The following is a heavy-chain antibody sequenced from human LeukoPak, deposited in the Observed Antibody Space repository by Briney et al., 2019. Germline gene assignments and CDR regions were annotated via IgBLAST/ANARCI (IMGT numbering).Heavy chain of an antibody. Sequence: ASVTVSCKALGYTFTTNGISWVRQAPGQGLEWMGWISTYEGNTNYAQKFQARVTMTTDTYTSTAYMELRSLRFDDTAVYYCARGELLDYWGQGTLVTVSS. D-gene: IGHD1-7*01. J-gene: IGHJ4*02. CDR2: ISTYEGNT. CDR1: GYTFTTNG. V-gene: IGHV1-18*01. CDR3: ARGELLDY.